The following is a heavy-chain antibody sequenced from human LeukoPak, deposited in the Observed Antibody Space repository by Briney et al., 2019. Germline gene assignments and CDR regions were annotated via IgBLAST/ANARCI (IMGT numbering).Heavy chain of an antibody. Sequence: SETLSLTCALSGYSISSGYYWGWIRQPPGKGLEWIGSIYHSGSTYYNPSLKRRVTISVDTCKNQFSLKLSSVTAADTAVYYCARHPQDIVVVPAAIPAYYFDYWGQGTLVTVSS. D-gene: IGHD2-2*02. CDR2: IYHSGST. V-gene: IGHV4-38-2*01. CDR3: ARHPQDIVVVPAAIPAYYFDY. CDR1: GYSISSGYY. J-gene: IGHJ4*02.